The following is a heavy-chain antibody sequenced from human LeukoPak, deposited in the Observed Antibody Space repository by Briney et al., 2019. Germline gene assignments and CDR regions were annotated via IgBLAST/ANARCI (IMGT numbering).Heavy chain of an antibody. D-gene: IGHD3-10*01. CDR2: IYYSGST. Sequence: PSETLSLTCTVSGGSISSYYWSWIRQPPGKGLEWIGYIYYSGSTNYNPSLKSRVTISVDTSKNQFSLKLTSVTAADTAAYSCARGPIVGFGELSPPDVWGQGTTVTVSS. V-gene: IGHV4-59*12. J-gene: IGHJ6*02. CDR3: ARGPIVGFGELSPPDV. CDR1: GGSISSYY.